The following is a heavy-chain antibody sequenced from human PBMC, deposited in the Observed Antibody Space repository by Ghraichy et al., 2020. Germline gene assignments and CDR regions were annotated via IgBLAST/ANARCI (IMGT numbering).Heavy chain of an antibody. CDR1: GFSLKTSGVG. Sequence: SGPTLVKPTQTLTLTCTFSGFSLKTSGVGVGWIRQPPGEALEWLALIYWNDVKRFNTSLESGLTITKDASRNRVVLTMTNINPVDTGTYYCARGRPLYAATGFYSILDYWGQGTLITVSA. V-gene: IGHV2-5*01. J-gene: IGHJ4*02. CDR2: IYWNDVK. CDR3: ARGRPLYAATGFYSILDY. D-gene: IGHD2-15*01.